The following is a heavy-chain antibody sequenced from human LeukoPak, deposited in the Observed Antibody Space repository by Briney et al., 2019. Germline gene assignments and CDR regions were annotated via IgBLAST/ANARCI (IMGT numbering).Heavy chain of an antibody. V-gene: IGHV4-34*01. CDR2: INHSGST. D-gene: IGHD5-24*01. J-gene: IGHJ6*03. CDR3: ARRRDLYYYYYMDV. Sequence: SETLSLTCAVYGGSFSGYYWCWIRQPPGKGLEWMGEINHSGSTNYNPSLKSRVTISVDTSKNQFSLKLSSVTAADTAVYYCARRRDLYYYYYMDVWGKGTTVTISS. CDR1: GGSFSGYY.